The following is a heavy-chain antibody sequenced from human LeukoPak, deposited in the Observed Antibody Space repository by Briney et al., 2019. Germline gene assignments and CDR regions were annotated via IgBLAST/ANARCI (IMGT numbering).Heavy chain of an antibody. CDR2: IYYRGST. CDR1: GGSISSYY. D-gene: IGHD2-15*01. J-gene: IGHJ4*02. Sequence: SETLSLTCTVSGGSISSYYWSWIRQPPGKGLEGIGYIYYRGSTNYNPSLKCRVTISVDPSKNQFSLKPSSVTAADTAVYYCARTIVVVVAATYYLDYLGQGTLVTVSS. CDR3: ARTIVVVVAATYYLDY. V-gene: IGHV4-59*08.